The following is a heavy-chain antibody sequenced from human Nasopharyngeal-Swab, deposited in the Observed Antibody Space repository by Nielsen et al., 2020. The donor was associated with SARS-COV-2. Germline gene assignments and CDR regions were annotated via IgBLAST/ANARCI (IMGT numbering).Heavy chain of an antibody. D-gene: IGHD5-24*01. CDR3: ARGETRRDGYENLYYYYYGMDV. Sequence: GGSLRLSCAASGFTFSSYAMHWVRQAPGKGLEWVAVISYDGSNKYYADSVKGRFTISRDNSKNTLYLQMNSLRAEDTAVYYCARGETRRDGYENLYYYYYGMDVWGQGTTVTVSS. V-gene: IGHV3-30*04. J-gene: IGHJ6*02. CDR1: GFTFSSYA. CDR2: ISYDGSNK.